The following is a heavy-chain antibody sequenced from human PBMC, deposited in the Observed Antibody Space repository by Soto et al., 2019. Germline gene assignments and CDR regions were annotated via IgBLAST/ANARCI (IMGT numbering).Heavy chain of an antibody. CDR3: ARDAYDSDDTSGYYRN. Sequence: EVQLVESGGGLVQPGGSLRLSCAASGFTFSTYKMNWVRQAPGKGLEWVSYISSSSSTIYYADSVKGRFTISRDNAKNSLYLQMNSLRDEDTAVYYCARDAYDSDDTSGYYRNWGQGTLVTVSS. D-gene: IGHD3-22*01. CDR1: GFTFSTYK. V-gene: IGHV3-48*02. CDR2: ISSSSSTI. J-gene: IGHJ4*02.